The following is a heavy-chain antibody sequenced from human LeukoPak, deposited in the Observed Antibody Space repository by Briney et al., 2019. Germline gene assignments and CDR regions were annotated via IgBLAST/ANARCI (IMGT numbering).Heavy chain of an antibody. D-gene: IGHD3-16*01. J-gene: IGHJ5*02. CDR1: GFRFSTYS. V-gene: IGHV3-48*01. CDR3: ARNDYTDDDPALFDP. Sequence: PGGSLRLSCVASGFRFSTYSMNWVRQAPGKGLEWISYIDSRGATTFYAKSVTGRFTISRDNDKNSLYLQMNSLRAEDTALYYCARNDYTDDDPALFDPWGQGTLVIVSS. CDR2: IDSRGATT.